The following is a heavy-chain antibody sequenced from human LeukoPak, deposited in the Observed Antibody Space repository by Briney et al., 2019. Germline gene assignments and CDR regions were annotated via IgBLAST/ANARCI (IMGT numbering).Heavy chain of an antibody. CDR2: INHSGST. V-gene: IGHV4-34*01. Sequence: SETLSLTCAVYGGSFSGYYWSWIRQPPGKGLEWIGEINHSGSTNYNPSLKSRVTISVDTSKNQFSLKLSSVTAADTAVYYCVTRGDIVVVPAAPKSTSTRLYNWFDPWGQGTLVTVSS. J-gene: IGHJ5*02. D-gene: IGHD2-2*01. CDR1: GGSFSGYY. CDR3: VTRGDIVVVPAAPKSTSTRLYNWFDP.